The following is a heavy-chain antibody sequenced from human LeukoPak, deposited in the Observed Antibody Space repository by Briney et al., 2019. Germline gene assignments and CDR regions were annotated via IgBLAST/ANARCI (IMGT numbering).Heavy chain of an antibody. J-gene: IGHJ4*02. CDR1: GFTFSSYS. Sequence: GGSLRLSCAASGFTFSSYSMNWVRQAPGKGLEWVSSISSSSSYIYYADSVKGRFTISRDNAKNSLYLQMNSLRAEDTAVYYCARATRRDYYGSGSYYAFDYWGQGTLVTVSS. V-gene: IGHV3-21*01. CDR2: ISSSSSYI. D-gene: IGHD3-10*01. CDR3: ARATRRDYYGSGSYYAFDY.